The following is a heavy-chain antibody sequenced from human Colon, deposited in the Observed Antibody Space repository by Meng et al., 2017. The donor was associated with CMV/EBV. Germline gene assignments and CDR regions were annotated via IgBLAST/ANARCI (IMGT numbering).Heavy chain of an antibody. CDR2: VSHDGDKT. CDR1: GRNFNRYG. D-gene: IGHD2-2*01. CDR3: AAEYQVLNAPYYEY. Sequence: GGSLRLSCSASGRNFNRYGVHWVRQAPGKGLEWVATVSHDGDKTYYADSVRGRFAILRDSPKNTVDLQLNSLTTDDTGVYYCAAEYQVLNAPYYEYWGQGALVTVSS. V-gene: IGHV3-30*01. J-gene: IGHJ4*02.